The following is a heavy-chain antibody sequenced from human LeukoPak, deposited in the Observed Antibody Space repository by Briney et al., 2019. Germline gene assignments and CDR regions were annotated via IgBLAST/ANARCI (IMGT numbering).Heavy chain of an antibody. Sequence: PGGSLRLSCAASGFTFSSYSMNWVRQAPGKGLEWVSYISSSSSTIYYADSVKGRFTISRDNAKNSLYLQINSLRAEDTAVYYCARDIHYYGSGSYRYWGQGTLVTVSS. V-gene: IGHV3-48*01. CDR2: ISSSSSTI. D-gene: IGHD3-10*01. CDR3: ARDIHYYGSGSYRY. J-gene: IGHJ4*02. CDR1: GFTFSSYS.